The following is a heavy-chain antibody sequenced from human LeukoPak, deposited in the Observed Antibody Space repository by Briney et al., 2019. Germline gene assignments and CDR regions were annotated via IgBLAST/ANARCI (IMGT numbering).Heavy chain of an antibody. CDR2: ISGSGGST. D-gene: IGHD1-26*01. Sequence: GGSLRLSCAASGFTFTSSAMNWVRQAPGKGLEWVSAISGSGGSTYYADSVKGRFTISRDNSKNTLYLQMNSLRAEDTAVYYCARGPLGATAYWGQGTLVTVSS. J-gene: IGHJ4*02. CDR3: ARGPLGATAY. V-gene: IGHV3-23*01. CDR1: GFTFTSSA.